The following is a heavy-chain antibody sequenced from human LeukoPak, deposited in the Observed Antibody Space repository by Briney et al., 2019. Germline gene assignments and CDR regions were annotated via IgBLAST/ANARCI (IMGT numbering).Heavy chain of an antibody. CDR1: GGTFSSYA. CDR2: IIPILGIA. J-gene: IGHJ4*02. V-gene: IGHV1-69*04. D-gene: IGHD6-6*01. CDR3: ARNLQESDSSSFDY. Sequence: ASVKVSCKASGGTFSSYAISWVRQAPGQGLEWMGRIIPILGIANYAQKFQGRVTITADKSTSTAYMELSSLRSEDTAVYYCARNLQESDSSSFDYWGQGTLVTVSS.